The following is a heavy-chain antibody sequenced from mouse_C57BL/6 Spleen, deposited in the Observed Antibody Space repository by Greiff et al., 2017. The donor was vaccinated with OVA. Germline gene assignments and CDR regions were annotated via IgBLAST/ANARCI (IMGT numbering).Heavy chain of an antibody. J-gene: IGHJ3*01. V-gene: IGHV7-4*01. CDR2: IRNKANGYTT. CDR1: GFTFTDYY. Sequence: EVKLVESGGGLVQPGASLRLPCAASGFTFTDYYMSWVRQPPGKAPEWLALIRNKANGYTTEYTASVKGRFTISRDNSQNILYLQMNTLRAEDSATYYCVKAGLRLREAWFAYWGQGTLVTVSA. D-gene: IGHD3-2*02. CDR3: VKAGLRLREAWFAY.